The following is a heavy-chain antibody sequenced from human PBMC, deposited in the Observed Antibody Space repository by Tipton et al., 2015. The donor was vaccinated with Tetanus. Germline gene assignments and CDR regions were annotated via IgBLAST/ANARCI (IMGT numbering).Heavy chain of an antibody. CDR3: ARTQPIGWYFDL. D-gene: IGHD1-1*01. CDR1: GGSISSGAYY. V-gene: IGHV4-31*03. Sequence: TLSLTCTVSGGSISSGAYYWSWIRQHPGKGLEWIGYIYYSGSTLYNPSLKSRVTISVDTSKNQFSLKLSSGTAADTAVHYCARTQPIGWYFDLWGRGTLLTVSS. CDR2: IYYSGST. J-gene: IGHJ2*01.